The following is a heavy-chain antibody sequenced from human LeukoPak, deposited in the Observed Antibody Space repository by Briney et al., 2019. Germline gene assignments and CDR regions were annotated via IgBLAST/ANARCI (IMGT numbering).Heavy chain of an antibody. CDR2: INHSGST. J-gene: IGHJ4*02. CDR1: AGSISSSGYY. Sequence: SETLSLTCTVSAGSISSSGYYWGWIRQPPGKGLEWIGEINHSGSTNYNPSLKSRVTISVDTSKNQFSLKLSSVTAADTAVYYCASSVVVVPAAPLDYWGQGTLVTVSS. V-gene: IGHV4-39*07. CDR3: ASSVVVVPAAPLDY. D-gene: IGHD2-2*01.